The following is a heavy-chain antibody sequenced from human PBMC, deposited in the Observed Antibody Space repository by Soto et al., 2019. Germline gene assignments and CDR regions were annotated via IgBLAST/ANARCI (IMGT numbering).Heavy chain of an antibody. CDR2: IIPLHNTS. CDR3: ASWSAWNPLYFHGMDV. D-gene: IGHD1-1*01. CDR1: GGAFTNYS. J-gene: IGHJ6*02. Sequence: GASVQVSCKVSGGAFTNYSLNWVRHSPGQGLEWLGGIIPLHNTSNYSEKSVGRLRVTADISSSTVYMHLSGLTSGDTATYYCASWSAWNPLYFHGMDVWGQGTTVTVSS. V-gene: IGHV1-69*08.